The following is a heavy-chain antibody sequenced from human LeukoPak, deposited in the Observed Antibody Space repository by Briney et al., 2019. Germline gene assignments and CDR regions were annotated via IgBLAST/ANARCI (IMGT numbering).Heavy chain of an antibody. CDR3: ARAKITMIVVPIGDY. CDR1: GFTFSSYW. D-gene: IGHD3-22*01. J-gene: IGHJ4*02. CDR2: IKQDGSEK. V-gene: IGHV3-7*01. Sequence: GGSLRLSCAASGFTFSSYWMSWVRQAPGKGLEWVANIKQDGSEKYYVDSVKGRFTISRDNAKNSLYLQMNSLRAEDTAVYYCARAKITMIVVPIGDYWGQGTLVTVSS.